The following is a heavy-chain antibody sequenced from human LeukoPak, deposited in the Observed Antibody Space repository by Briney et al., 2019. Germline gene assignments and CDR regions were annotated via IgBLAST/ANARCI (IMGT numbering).Heavy chain of an antibody. D-gene: IGHD3-3*01. CDR1: GFTFSSNG. CDR2: IRYDGRNK. CDR3: AKVRSWSGWYFDY. J-gene: IGHJ4*02. Sequence: TGGSLRLSCVASGFTFSSNGMHWVRQAPGKGLEWVGFIRYDGRNKYYADFVKGRFTISRDNSKNTLYLQMNSLRAEDTAVYNCAKVRSWSGWYFDYWGQGTLVTVSS. V-gene: IGHV3-30*02.